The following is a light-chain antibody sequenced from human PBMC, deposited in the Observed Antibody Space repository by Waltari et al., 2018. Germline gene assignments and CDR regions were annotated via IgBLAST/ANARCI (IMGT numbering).Light chain of an antibody. J-gene: IGKJ4*01. CDR1: QSVSTF. CDR3: QQRANWPPLT. CDR2: HAS. V-gene: IGKV3-11*01. Sequence: EVVLTQSPATLSLSPGERATLSCRASQSVSTFLAWYQPKPGQAPRLLIYHASNRAPGIPARFSGSGSGTDFTLTISTVEPEDFAVYYCQQRANWPPLTFGGGTKVEIK.